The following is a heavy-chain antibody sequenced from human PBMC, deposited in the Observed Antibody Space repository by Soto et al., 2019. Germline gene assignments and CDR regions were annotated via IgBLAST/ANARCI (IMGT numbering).Heavy chain of an antibody. J-gene: IGHJ4*02. Sequence: SETLSLTCTVSGGSISSDYWSWIRQPPGKGLEWIGYISYSRNTHFNPSLMSRVTISVDTSKNQFSLTLRSVTAADTAVYYCARYASPRRYGDFDYWGQGTLVTVSS. CDR1: GGSISSDY. CDR2: ISYSRNT. D-gene: IGHD1-1*01. V-gene: IGHV4-59*08. CDR3: ARYASPRRYGDFDY.